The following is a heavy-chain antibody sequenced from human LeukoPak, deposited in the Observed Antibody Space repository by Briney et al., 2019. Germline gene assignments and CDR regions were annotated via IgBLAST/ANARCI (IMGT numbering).Heavy chain of an antibody. CDR2: IYGGGAT. V-gene: IGHV3-66*01. D-gene: IGHD3-22*01. J-gene: IGHJ4*02. Sequence: GGSLRLSCAASGFTVSSNYMSWVRQPPGEGLEWVSVIYGGGATYYADSVRGRFTISRDDSRNTLYLQMNSLRAEDTAVYYCATTYYYYSSGYFGYWGQGTLVTVSS. CDR1: GFTVSSNY. CDR3: ATTYYYYSSGYFGY.